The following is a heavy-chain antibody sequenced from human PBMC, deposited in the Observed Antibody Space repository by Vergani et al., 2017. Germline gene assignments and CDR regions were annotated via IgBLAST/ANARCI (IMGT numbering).Heavy chain of an antibody. Sequence: EVQLVESGGGLVQPGGSLRLSCAVSGFTFSSYWMHWVRQAPGKGLVWVSRINSDGSSTRYADSVKGRFTISRYNAKNTLYLQMNSLRAKDTDVYYCARDRGYYDSSGYYLDAFDMWGQGTMVTVSS. CDR3: ARDRGYYDSSGYYLDAFDM. V-gene: IGHV3-74*01. CDR1: GFTFSSYW. D-gene: IGHD3-22*01. CDR2: INSDGSST. J-gene: IGHJ3*02.